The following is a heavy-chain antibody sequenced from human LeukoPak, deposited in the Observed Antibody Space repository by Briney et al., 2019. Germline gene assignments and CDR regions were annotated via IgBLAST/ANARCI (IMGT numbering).Heavy chain of an antibody. CDR2: VFYTGKT. CDR1: GGSVSTSDYY. CDR3: AREGYSYGYYFDY. V-gene: IGHV4-39*07. Sequence: PSETLSLTCTVSGGSVSTSDYYRGWIRQSPVKGLEWIGDVFYTGKTNYNPSLRGRATISIDTSTNQLSLKLSSVTAADTAVYYCAREGYSYGYYFDYWGQGTLVTVSS. D-gene: IGHD5-18*01. J-gene: IGHJ4*02.